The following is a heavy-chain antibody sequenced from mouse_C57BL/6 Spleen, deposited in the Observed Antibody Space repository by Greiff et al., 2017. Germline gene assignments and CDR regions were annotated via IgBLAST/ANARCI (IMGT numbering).Heavy chain of an antibody. Sequence: EVQLVQSGGGLVKPGGSLKLSCAASGFTFSDYGMHWVRQAPEKGLEWVAYISSGSSTIYYADTVKGRFTISRDNAKTPLFLQRTRLRSEDTALYFFARALRSYCFLDVWGTGTTVTVSS. V-gene: IGHV5-17*01. J-gene: IGHJ1*03. CDR3: ARALRSYCFLDV. CDR2: ISSGSSTI. CDR1: GFTFSDYG.